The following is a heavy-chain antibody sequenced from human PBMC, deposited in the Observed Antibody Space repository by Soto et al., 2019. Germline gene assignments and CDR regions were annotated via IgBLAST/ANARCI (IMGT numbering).Heavy chain of an antibody. Sequence: QVQLVESGGGVVQPGRSLRLSCEVSGFTFSSYALHWVRQAPGKGLEWLAIISNDGSNKYYADSVKGRFTISRDSSKNTVYLQMNSLRAEDTAVYYCAREESTGSCTSSRCYVRYYGMDGWGQGTTVTVSS. CDR1: GFTFSSYA. J-gene: IGHJ6*02. CDR2: ISNDGSNK. V-gene: IGHV3-30-3*01. D-gene: IGHD2-2*01. CDR3: AREESTGSCTSSRCYVRYYGMDG.